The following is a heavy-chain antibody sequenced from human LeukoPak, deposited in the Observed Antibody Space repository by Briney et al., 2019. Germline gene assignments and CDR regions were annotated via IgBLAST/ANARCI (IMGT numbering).Heavy chain of an antibody. CDR3: ARVPMVRGNWFDP. D-gene: IGHD3-10*01. V-gene: IGHV4-34*01. Sequence: PSETLSLTCAVYGGSFSGYYWSWIRQPPGKGLEWIGEINHSGSTNYNPSLKSRVTISVDTSKNQFSLKLSSVTAADTAVYYCARVPMVRGNWFDPWGQGTLVTVSS. CDR1: GGSFSGYY. J-gene: IGHJ5*02. CDR2: INHSGST.